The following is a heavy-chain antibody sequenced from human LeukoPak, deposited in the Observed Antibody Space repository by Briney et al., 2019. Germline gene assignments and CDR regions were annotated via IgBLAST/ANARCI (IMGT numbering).Heavy chain of an antibody. CDR3: ARDRQYYYDSSGYYASAFDI. D-gene: IGHD3-22*01. Sequence: ASVKVSCKASGYTFTSYYMHWVRQAPGQGREWMGIINPSGGSTSYAQKFQGRVTMTRDTSTSTVYMELSSLRSEDTAVYYCARDRQYYYDSSGYYASAFDIWGQGTMVTVSS. CDR1: GYTFTSYY. V-gene: IGHV1-46*01. CDR2: INPSGGST. J-gene: IGHJ3*02.